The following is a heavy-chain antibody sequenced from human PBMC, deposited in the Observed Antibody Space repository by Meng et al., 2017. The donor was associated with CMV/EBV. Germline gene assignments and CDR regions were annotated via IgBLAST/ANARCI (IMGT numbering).Heavy chain of an antibody. CDR2: IIPIFGTA. CDR1: GGTFSSYA. CDR3: AIAARPHWDYFDY. Sequence: KASGGTFSSYAISWVRQAPGQGLEWMGGIIPIFGTASYAQKFQGRVTITTDESTSTAYMELSSLRSEDTAVYYCAIAARPHWDYFDYWGQGTLVTVSS. J-gene: IGHJ4*02. D-gene: IGHD6-6*01. V-gene: IGHV1-69*05.